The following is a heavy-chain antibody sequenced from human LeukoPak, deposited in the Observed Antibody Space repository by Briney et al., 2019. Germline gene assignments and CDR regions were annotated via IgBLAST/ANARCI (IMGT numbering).Heavy chain of an antibody. V-gene: IGHV1-46*01. J-gene: IGHJ3*02. CDR3: LARYSYGYPRLVRQGNDAFDI. CDR1: GYTFTSYY. Sequence: GASVKVSCKASGYTFTSYYMHWVRQAPGQGLEWMGIINPSGGSTSYAQKFQGRVTMTRDTSTSTVYMELSSLRSEDTAVYYCLARYSYGYPRLVRQGNDAFDIWGQGTMVTVSS. CDR2: INPSGGST. D-gene: IGHD5-18*01.